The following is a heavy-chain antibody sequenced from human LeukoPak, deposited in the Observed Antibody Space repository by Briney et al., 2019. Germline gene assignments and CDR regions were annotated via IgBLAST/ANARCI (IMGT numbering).Heavy chain of an antibody. V-gene: IGHV3-33*01. CDR2: IWYDGSTK. CDR1: GFTFSSFG. J-gene: IGHJ4*02. D-gene: IGHD6-6*01. Sequence: PGGSLRLSCAASGFTFSSFGMHWVRQSPGKGLEWVAVIWYDGSTKVYADSVKGRFTISRDNSRNTLYLQVNSLRAEDTAVYYCARDRYSSTWSVFEYWGQGALVTVSS. CDR3: ARDRYSSTWSVFEY.